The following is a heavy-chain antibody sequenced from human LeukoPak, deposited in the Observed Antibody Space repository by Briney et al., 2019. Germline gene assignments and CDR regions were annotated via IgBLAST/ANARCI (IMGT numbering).Heavy chain of an antibody. V-gene: IGHV3-21*01. Sequence: GGSLRLSCAASGFTFSSYSMNWVRQAPGKGLEWVSSISSGSSYIYYADSVKGRFTISRDNAKNSLYLQMNSLRVEDTAVYYCARQQQLVRGFDYWGQGTLLTVSS. CDR3: ARQQQLVRGFDY. D-gene: IGHD6-13*01. CDR2: ISSGSSYI. CDR1: GFTFSSYS. J-gene: IGHJ4*02.